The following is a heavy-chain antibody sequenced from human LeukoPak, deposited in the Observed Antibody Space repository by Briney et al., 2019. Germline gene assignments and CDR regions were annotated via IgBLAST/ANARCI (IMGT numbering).Heavy chain of an antibody. Sequence: GGSLRLSCAASGFTFSRYWMNWVRQAPGKGLVWVSRINNDGSNTRYADSVKGRFTISRDNAKNTLYLQMNSLRAEDTAVYYCAREMSSAYFDAFDIWGQGTKVTVSS. CDR2: INNDGSNT. CDR1: GFTFSRYW. D-gene: IGHD3-22*01. J-gene: IGHJ3*02. V-gene: IGHV3-74*01. CDR3: AREMSSAYFDAFDI.